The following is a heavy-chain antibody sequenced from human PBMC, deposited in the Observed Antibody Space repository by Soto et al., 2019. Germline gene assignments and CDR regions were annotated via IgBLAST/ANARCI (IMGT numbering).Heavy chain of an antibody. CDR3: GRVPRYSFTTSDSLDQ. CDR2: ITPILRET. Sequence: QVHLVQSGTELRKPGSSVTVSCKVSGGTFSTYTITWVRQAPGQGLQWMGGITPILRETTYAQNFQGRVFFTADISATTAYMQLSDLAPEDTAMYYCGRVPRYSFTTSDSLDQWGQGNRVTVSS. V-gene: IGHV1-69*06. CDR1: GGTFSTYT. J-gene: IGHJ4*02. D-gene: IGHD5-18*01.